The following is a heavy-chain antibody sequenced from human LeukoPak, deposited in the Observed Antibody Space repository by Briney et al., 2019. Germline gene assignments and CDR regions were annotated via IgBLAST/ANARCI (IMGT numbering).Heavy chain of an antibody. CDR3: AKDRGVVVPAAPCY. CDR1: GFTSSSYA. J-gene: IGHJ4*02. Sequence: GGSLRLSCAASGFTSSSYAMSWVHQAPGKGLEWVSAISGSGGSTYYADSVKGRFTISRDNSKNTLYLQMNSLRAEDTAVYYCAKDRGVVVPAAPCYWGQGTLVTVSS. V-gene: IGHV3-23*01. CDR2: ISGSGGST. D-gene: IGHD2-2*01.